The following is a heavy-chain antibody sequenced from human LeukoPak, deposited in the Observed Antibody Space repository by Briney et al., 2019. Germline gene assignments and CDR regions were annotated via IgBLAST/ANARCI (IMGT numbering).Heavy chain of an antibody. Sequence: GGSLRLSCAASGFTFSSYSMNWVRQAPGKGLEWVSSISSSSSYIYYADSMKGRFTISRDNAKNSLYLQMNSLRAEDTAVYYCARGVEYSSSFYYYYYMDVWGKGTTVTVSS. V-gene: IGHV3-21*01. J-gene: IGHJ6*03. CDR3: ARGVEYSSSFYYYYYMDV. D-gene: IGHD6-6*01. CDR2: ISSSSSYI. CDR1: GFTFSSYS.